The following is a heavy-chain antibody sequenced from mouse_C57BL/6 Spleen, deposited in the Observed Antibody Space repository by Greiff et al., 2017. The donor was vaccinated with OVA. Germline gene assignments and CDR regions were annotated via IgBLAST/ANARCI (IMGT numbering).Heavy chain of an antibody. D-gene: IGHD2-4*01. CDR3: ARSYDYGFDY. V-gene: IGHV1-63*01. CDR1: GYTFTNYW. Sequence: QVQLQQSGAELVRPGTSVKMSCKASGYTFTNYWIGWAKQRPGHGLEWIGDIYPGGGYTNYNEKFKGQATLTADKSSSTAYMQFSSLTSEDSAIYYCARSYDYGFDYWGQGTTLTVSS. J-gene: IGHJ2*01. CDR2: IYPGGGYT.